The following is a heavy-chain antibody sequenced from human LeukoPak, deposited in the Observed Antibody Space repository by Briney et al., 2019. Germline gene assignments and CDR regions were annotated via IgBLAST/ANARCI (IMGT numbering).Heavy chain of an antibody. D-gene: IGHD5-24*01. CDR2: IDTSGIT. CDR1: GGSVTSHQYY. J-gene: IGHJ5*02. Sequence: PSETLSLTCSVSGGSVTSHQYYWSWIRQPAGKGLEWIGRIDTSGITNYNPSLKSRVTVSIDTSKNQFSLNLNSVTAADTAVYYCARGRIAPVGYNYLDPWGQGTLVTVSS. V-gene: IGHV4-4*07. CDR3: ARGRIAPVGYNYLDP.